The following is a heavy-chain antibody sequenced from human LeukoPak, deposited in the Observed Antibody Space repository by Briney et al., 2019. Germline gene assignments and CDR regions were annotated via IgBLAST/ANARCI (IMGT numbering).Heavy chain of an antibody. D-gene: IGHD4-17*01. V-gene: IGHV3-21*01. J-gene: IGHJ4*02. CDR3: ARSNHDYGDYSPDY. CDR1: GFTFSSYS. CDR2: ISSSSSYI. Sequence: PGGSLRLSCAASGFTFSSYSMNWVRQAPGKGLEWVSSISSSSSYIYYADSVKGRFTISRDNAKNSLYLQMNSLRAEDTAVYYCARSNHDYGDYSPDYWGQGTLVTVSS.